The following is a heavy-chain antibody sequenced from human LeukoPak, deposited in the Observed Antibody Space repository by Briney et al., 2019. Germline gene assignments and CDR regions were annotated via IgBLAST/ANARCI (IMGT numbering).Heavy chain of an antibody. CDR2: IIPIFGTA. J-gene: IGHJ4*02. Sequence: ASVQVSCKASGGTFSSYAISWVRQAPGQGLEWMGGIIPIFGTANYAQKFQGRVTITADKSTSTAYMELSSLRSEDTAVYYCASGATIKPLFFDYWGQGTLVTVSS. CDR1: GGTFSSYA. V-gene: IGHV1-69*06. CDR3: ASGATIKPLFFDY. D-gene: IGHD5-24*01.